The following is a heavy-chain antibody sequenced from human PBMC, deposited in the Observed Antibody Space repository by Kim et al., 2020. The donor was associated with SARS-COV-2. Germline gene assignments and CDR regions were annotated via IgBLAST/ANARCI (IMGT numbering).Heavy chain of an antibody. CDR3: AKTKYQLLFDAFDI. Sequence: GGSLRLSCAASGFTFDDYAMHWVRQAPGKGLEWVSGISWNSGSIGYADSVKGRFTISRDNAKNSLYLQMNSLRAEDTALYYCAKTKYQLLFDAFDIWGQGTMVTVSS. D-gene: IGHD2-2*01. V-gene: IGHV3-9*01. CDR1: GFTFDDYA. CDR2: ISWNSGSI. J-gene: IGHJ3*02.